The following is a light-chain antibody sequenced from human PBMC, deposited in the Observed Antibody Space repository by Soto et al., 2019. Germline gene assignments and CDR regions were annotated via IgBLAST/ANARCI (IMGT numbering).Light chain of an antibody. CDR3: QKYSSVPV. CDR1: QDIRNF. Sequence: DIQMTQSPTSLSASVGDRVTITCRASQDIRNFVAWYQQKPGKAPKLLIYAASTLQSGVTSRFSGSGSGKAFTLTDNSLQPEDVATYSCQKYSSVPVFGPGTKVEIK. CDR2: AAS. V-gene: IGKV1-27*01. J-gene: IGKJ3*01.